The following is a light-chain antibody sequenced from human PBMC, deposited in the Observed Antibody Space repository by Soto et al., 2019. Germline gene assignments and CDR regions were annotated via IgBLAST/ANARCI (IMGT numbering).Light chain of an antibody. CDR2: DAS. CDR1: QAIANY. CDR3: QKYNSAPLT. V-gene: IGKV1-27*01. Sequence: DVRMTQSPSSLSASVGDRVTITCRASQAIANYLAWYQQKPGKVPELLIYDASTLHSGVPSRFSGSASGTEFTLTISSLQPADVATYYCQKYNSAPLTFGGGTKVEMK. J-gene: IGKJ4*01.